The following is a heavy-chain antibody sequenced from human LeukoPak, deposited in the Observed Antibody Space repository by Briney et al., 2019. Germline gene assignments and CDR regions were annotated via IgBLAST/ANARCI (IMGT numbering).Heavy chain of an antibody. CDR1: GFTFDDYA. CDR3: AKDRDRVPFYYGMDV. CDR2: ISWNSGSI. Sequence: GRSLRLSCAASGFTFDDYAMRWVRQAPGKGLEWVSGISWNSGSIGYADSVKGRFTISRDNAKNSLYLQMNSLRAEDTALYYCAKDRDRVPFYYGMDVWGQGTTVTVSS. J-gene: IGHJ6*02. D-gene: IGHD3-10*01. V-gene: IGHV3-9*01.